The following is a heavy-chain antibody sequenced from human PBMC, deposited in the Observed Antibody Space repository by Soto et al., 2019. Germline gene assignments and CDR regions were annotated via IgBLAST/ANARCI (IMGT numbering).Heavy chain of an antibody. V-gene: IGHV3-74*01. CDR1: GFTFSSYW. J-gene: IGHJ5*02. Sequence: GGSLRLSCAASGFTFSSYWMHWVRQAPGKGLIYVSRINSDGSSTNYADSVKGRFTISRDNAKNTLYLQMSSLRAEDTAVYYCARGLMGAYNWFVPWGQGTLVTVSS. CDR2: INSDGSST. D-gene: IGHD1-26*01. CDR3: ARGLMGAYNWFVP.